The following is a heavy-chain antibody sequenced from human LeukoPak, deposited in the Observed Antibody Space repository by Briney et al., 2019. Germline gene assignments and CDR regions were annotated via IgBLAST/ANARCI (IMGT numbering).Heavy chain of an antibody. CDR3: ARQQVGFQDAFDI. D-gene: IGHD1-26*01. J-gene: IGHJ3*02. CDR2: INPSGGSA. Sequence: ASVKVSCKASGYTFNSYYMHWVRQAPGQGLEWMGIINPSGGSASCAQKFQGRVTMTRDTSTSTVYMELSSLRSEDTAVYYCARQQVGFQDAFDIWGQGTMVTVSS. V-gene: IGHV1-46*02. CDR1: GYTFNSYY.